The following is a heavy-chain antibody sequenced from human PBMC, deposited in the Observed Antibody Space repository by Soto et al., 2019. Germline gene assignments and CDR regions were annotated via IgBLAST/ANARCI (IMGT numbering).Heavy chain of an antibody. J-gene: IGHJ6*02. CDR1: GGSFSGYY. V-gene: IGHV4-34*01. CDR3: ARRRWSPVVVAATRVYYYYGMDV. Sequence: QVQLQQWGAGLLKPSETLSLTCAVYGGSFSGYYWSWIRQPPGKGLEWIGEINHSGSTNYNPSLKSRVTISVDTSKNQYSLKLSSVTAADTAVYYCARRRWSPVVVAATRVYYYYGMDVWGQGTTVTVSS. D-gene: IGHD2-15*01. CDR2: INHSGST.